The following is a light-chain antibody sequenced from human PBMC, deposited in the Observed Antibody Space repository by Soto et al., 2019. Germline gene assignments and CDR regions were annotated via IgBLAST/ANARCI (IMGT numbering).Light chain of an antibody. J-gene: IGKJ1*01. CDR3: QQYYSYPRT. V-gene: IGKV1-8*01. CDR1: QGISSY. CDR2: AAS. Sequence: AIRMTQSPSSLSASTGDIVTSTCLASQGISSYLAWYQQKPGKAPKLLIYAASTLQSGVPSRFSGSGSGTDFTLTISCLQSEDFATYYCQQYYSYPRTFGQGTKVDI.